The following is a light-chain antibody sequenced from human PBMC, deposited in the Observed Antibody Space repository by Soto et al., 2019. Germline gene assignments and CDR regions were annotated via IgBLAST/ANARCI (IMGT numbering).Light chain of an antibody. CDR2: AAS. CDR3: QQANSFPRT. V-gene: IGKV1-39*01. J-gene: IGKJ1*01. CDR1: QRISSY. Sequence: GDRVTITCRASQRISSYLNWYQQKPEKAPKLLIYAASSLQSGVPSRFSGSGSGTDFSLTISSLQPEDFATYYCQQANSFPRTFGQGTKVDIK.